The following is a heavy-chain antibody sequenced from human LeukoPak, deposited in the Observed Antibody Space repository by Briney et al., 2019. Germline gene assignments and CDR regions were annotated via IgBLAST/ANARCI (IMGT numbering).Heavy chain of an antibody. Sequence: GGSLRLSCVASEFTFSSHAMNWVRQAPGKGLEWVSSISGGGESTYYADSVKGRFTVSRDNSKNTLYLQLNSLRGEDTAIYYCTKGSSGDYYTSDSWGQGTLVTVSS. CDR2: ISGGGEST. CDR1: EFTFSSHA. CDR3: TKGSSGDYYTSDS. J-gene: IGHJ4*02. V-gene: IGHV3-23*01. D-gene: IGHD4-17*01.